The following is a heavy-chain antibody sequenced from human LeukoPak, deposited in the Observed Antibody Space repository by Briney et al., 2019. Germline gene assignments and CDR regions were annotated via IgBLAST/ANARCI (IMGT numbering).Heavy chain of an antibody. Sequence: SETLSLTCTVSGASVSDYYWSWVRQPPGKGLEWIGYMYYSGSTNYNPSLKSRVTISGDTSKNQFSLKLSSVTAADTAVYFCGRAGSGYSFDYWGQGTLVTVSS. D-gene: IGHD1-26*01. J-gene: IGHJ4*02. V-gene: IGHV4-59*02. CDR2: MYYSGST. CDR3: GRAGSGYSFDY. CDR1: GASVSDYY.